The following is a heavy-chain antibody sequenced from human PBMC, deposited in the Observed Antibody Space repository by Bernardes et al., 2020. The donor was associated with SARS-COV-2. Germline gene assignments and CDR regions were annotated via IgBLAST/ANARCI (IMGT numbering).Heavy chain of an antibody. CDR2: INNDGRTK. D-gene: IGHD3-22*01. J-gene: IGHJ4*02. Sequence: GGSLRLSRAASGFTFSSYWIHWVRQVPGKGLKWVSRINNDGRTKTYADSVKGRFIISRDNAKNTLYLQMNNLRVEDAAMYYCVRSAFSGGSGYFFDSWSQGALVTVSS. CDR3: VRSAFSGGSGYFFDS. V-gene: IGHV3-74*01. CDR1: GFTFSSYW.